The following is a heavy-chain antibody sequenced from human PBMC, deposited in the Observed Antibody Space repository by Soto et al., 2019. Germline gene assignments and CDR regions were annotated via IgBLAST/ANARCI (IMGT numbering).Heavy chain of an antibody. CDR2: MNEDGGST. CDR3: ASDLSGRADV. D-gene: IGHD3-10*01. CDR1: GFTFSSYW. J-gene: IGHJ6*02. Sequence: EVQLVESGGGLVRPGGSLRLSCAASGFTFSSYWMHWVCQAPGKGLVWVSRMNEDGGSTDYADSVKGRFTISRDNAKNTLYLQMKSLRVEDTAVYYCASDLSGRADVWGQGTTVTVSS. V-gene: IGHV3-74*02.